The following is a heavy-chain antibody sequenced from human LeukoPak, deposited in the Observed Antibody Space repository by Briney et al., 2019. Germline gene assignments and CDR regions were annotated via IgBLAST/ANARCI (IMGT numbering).Heavy chain of an antibody. J-gene: IGHJ6*02. CDR3: ARGLGCSGGSCYPNWYYGMDV. Sequence: PSETLSLTFSVSGGSISGYYWSWIRQPPGKGPEWIGEINHSGSTNYNPSLKSRVTISVDTSKNQFSLKLSSVTAADTAVYYCARGLGCSGGSCYPNWYYGMDVWGQGTTVTVSS. CDR2: INHSGST. CDR1: GGSISGYY. V-gene: IGHV4-34*01. D-gene: IGHD2-15*01.